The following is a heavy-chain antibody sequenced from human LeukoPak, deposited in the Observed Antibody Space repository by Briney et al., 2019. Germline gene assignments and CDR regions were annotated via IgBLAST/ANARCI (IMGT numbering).Heavy chain of an antibody. CDR2: MNPNSGNT. CDR1: GCTFTSYD. V-gene: IGHV1-8*01. Sequence: ASVKVSCKASGCTFTSYDINWVRQATGQGLEWMGWMNPNSGNTGYAQKFQGRVTMTRNTSISTAYMELSSLRSEDTAVYYCARGVLGHSSYYFDYWGQGTLVTVSS. D-gene: IGHD2-8*02. CDR3: ARGVLGHSSYYFDY. J-gene: IGHJ4*02.